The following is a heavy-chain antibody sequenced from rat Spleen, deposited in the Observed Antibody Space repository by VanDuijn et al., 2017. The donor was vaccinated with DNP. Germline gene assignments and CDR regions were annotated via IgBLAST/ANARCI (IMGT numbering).Heavy chain of an antibody. CDR1: GFTFSDHY. V-gene: IGHV5-22*01. D-gene: IGHD1-10*01. Sequence: EVRLVESGGDFVQPGGSLKLSCLASGFTFSDHYMAWVRQAPSKGLEWVAYISYDGKVIYYGDSVRGRVAISRDNAKSSLYLQLSSLSSEDMATHYCARHGEQLLDYWGQGVMVTVSS. CDR2: ISYDGKVI. J-gene: IGHJ2*01. CDR3: ARHGEQLLDY.